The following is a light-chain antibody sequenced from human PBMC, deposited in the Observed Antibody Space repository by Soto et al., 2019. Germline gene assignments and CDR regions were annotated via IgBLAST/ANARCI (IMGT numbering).Light chain of an antibody. CDR1: GSDVGAYNH. CDR2: EVS. J-gene: IGLJ1*01. CDR3: CSYTTSSTLV. V-gene: IGLV2-14*01. Sequence: QSVLTQPASVSGSPGQSITISCTGTGSDVGAYNHVSWYQQHPGKAPQLIIYEVSNRPSGLSNRFSASKSGTTASLAISGLQAEDEADYYCCSYTTSSTLVFGTGTKVTVL.